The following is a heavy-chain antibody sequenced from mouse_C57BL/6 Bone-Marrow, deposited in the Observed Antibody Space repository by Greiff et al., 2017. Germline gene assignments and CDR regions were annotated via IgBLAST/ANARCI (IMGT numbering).Heavy chain of an antibody. CDR2: IDPENGDT. CDR3: TTGTPVAY. J-gene: IGHJ3*01. Sequence: VQLKQSGAELVRPGASVKLSCTASGFNIKDDYMHWVKQRPEQGLEWIGWIDPENGDTEYASKFQGKATITADTSSNTAYLQLSSLTSEDTAVSYCTTGTPVAYWGQGTLVTVSA. CDR1: GFNIKDDY. D-gene: IGHD4-1*01. V-gene: IGHV14-4*01.